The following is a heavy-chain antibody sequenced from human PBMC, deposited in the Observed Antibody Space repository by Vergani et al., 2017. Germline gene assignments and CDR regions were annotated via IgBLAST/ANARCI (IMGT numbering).Heavy chain of an antibody. J-gene: IGHJ6*02. V-gene: IGHV3-66*02. Sequence: EVQLVESGGGLVQPGGSLRLSCAASGFTVSSNYMSWVRQAPGKGLELVSVIYSGGSTYYADSVKGRFTISRDNSKNTLYLQMNSLRAEDTAVYYCARDRAVTQILYYYYYGMDVWGQGTTVTVSS. CDR2: IYSGGST. D-gene: IGHD4-17*01. CDR1: GFTVSSNY. CDR3: ARDRAVTQILYYYYYGMDV.